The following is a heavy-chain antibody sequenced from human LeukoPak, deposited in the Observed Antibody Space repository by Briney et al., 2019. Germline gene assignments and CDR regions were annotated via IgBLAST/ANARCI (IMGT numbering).Heavy chain of an antibody. J-gene: IGHJ6*03. V-gene: IGHV4-61*02. D-gene: IGHD2-2*02. CDR2: IYTSGST. Sequence: PSETLSLTCTVSGGSISSGSYYWSWIRQPAGKGLEWIGRIYTSGSTNYNPSLKSRVAISVDTSKNQFSLKLSPVTAADTAVYHCARSCSSTSCYRGLYYYYYMDVWGKGTTVTVSS. CDR1: GGSISSGSYY. CDR3: ARSCSSTSCYRGLYYYYYMDV.